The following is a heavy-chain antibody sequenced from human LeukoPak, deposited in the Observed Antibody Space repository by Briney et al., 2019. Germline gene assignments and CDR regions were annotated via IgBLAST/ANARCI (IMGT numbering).Heavy chain of an antibody. V-gene: IGHV4-31*03. CDR3: ARGGYCSSTNYYLNWFDP. CDR1: GGSISSGGYY. Sequence: PSETLSLTCTVSGGSISSGGYYWSWIRQHPGKGLEWIGYIYNSGSTYYNPSLKSRVTISVDTSKNQFSLKLSSVTVADTAVYYCARGGYCSSTNYYLNWFDPWGQGTLVTVSS. J-gene: IGHJ5*02. CDR2: IYNSGST. D-gene: IGHD2-2*01.